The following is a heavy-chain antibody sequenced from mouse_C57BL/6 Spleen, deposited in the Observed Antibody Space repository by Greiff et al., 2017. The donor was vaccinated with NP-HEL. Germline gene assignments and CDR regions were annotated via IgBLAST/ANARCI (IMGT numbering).Heavy chain of an antibody. CDR1: GYAFSSYW. CDR3: ASYGNYGFAY. V-gene: IGHV1-80*01. J-gene: IGHJ3*01. CDR2: IYPGDGDT. D-gene: IGHD2-1*01. Sequence: VKLMESGAELVKPGASVKISCKASGYAFSSYWMNWVKQRPGKGLEWIGQIYPGDGDTNYNGKFKGKATLTADKSSSTAYMQLSSLTAEDSAVYFGASYGNYGFAYWGQGTLVTDSA.